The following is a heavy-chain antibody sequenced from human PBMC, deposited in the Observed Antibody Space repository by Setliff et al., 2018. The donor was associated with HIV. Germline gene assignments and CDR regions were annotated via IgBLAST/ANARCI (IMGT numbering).Heavy chain of an antibody. V-gene: IGHV7-4-1*02. CDR3: ARDFLILPVGYDP. Sequence: ASVKVSCKASGYTFTNYVMNWVRQAPGQGLEWMGWINTNTGNPTYAQGFTGRFVFSLDTSVSTACLQISSLKAEDTAVYYCARDFLILPVGYDPWGQGTLVTVSS. CDR1: GYTFTNYV. D-gene: IGHD3-16*01. J-gene: IGHJ5*02. CDR2: INTNTGNP.